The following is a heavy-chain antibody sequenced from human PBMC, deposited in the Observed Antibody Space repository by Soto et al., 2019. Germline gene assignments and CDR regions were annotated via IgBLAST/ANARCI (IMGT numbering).Heavy chain of an antibody. Sequence: QVQLVQSGAEVKKPGASVQVSCKASAYTITNYGISWVRQAPGQGLEWVGWISTYNGNTNYAQKLQGRVTMTTDTSTSTAYMELRSLRSDDTAVYYCARAESMAAALPGYFDYWGQGTLVTVSS. CDR1: AYTITNYG. D-gene: IGHD6-6*01. V-gene: IGHV1-18*01. CDR3: ARAESMAAALPGYFDY. J-gene: IGHJ4*02. CDR2: ISTYNGNT.